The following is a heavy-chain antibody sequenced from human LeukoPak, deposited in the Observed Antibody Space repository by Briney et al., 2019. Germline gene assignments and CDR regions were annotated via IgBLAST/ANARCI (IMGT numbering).Heavy chain of an antibody. D-gene: IGHD3-3*01. CDR2: IYTSGST. CDR1: GGSISSYY. J-gene: IGHJ4*02. Sequence: SETLSLTCTVSGGSISSYYWSWVRQPAGKGLEGIGRIYTSGSTNYNPSLKSRVTMSVDTSKNQFSLKLSSVTAADTAVDYCARDLRSGYYIHYFDYWGQGTLVTVSA. CDR3: ARDLRSGYYIHYFDY. V-gene: IGHV4-4*07.